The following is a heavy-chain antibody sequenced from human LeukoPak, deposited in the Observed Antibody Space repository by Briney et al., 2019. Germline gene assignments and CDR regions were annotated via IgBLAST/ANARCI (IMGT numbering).Heavy chain of an antibody. V-gene: IGHV1-18*01. CDR1: GYTFTSYG. J-gene: IGHJ3*02. D-gene: IGHD3-10*01. Sequence: GASVKVSCKASGYTFTSYGISWVRQAPGRGLEWMGWISAYNGNTNYAQKLQGRVTMTRDTSTSTAYMELRSLTSDDTAVYHCARSALRFGEFTDAFDIWGQGTMLTVSS. CDR2: ISAYNGNT. CDR3: ARSALRFGEFTDAFDI.